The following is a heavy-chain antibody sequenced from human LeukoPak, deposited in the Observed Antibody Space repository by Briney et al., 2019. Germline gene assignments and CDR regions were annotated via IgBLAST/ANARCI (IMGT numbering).Heavy chain of an antibody. J-gene: IGHJ4*02. D-gene: IGHD5-18*01. CDR3: ARVMEDVDTGALAN. CDR1: GFTFSSYG. Sequence: PGGSLRLSCAASGFTFSSYGMHWVRQAPGKGLEWGAVISYDGSNKYYADSVKGRFTISRDNSKNTLYLQMNSLRAEATAVYYCARVMEDVDTGALANWGQGTLVTVSS. V-gene: IGHV3-30*03. CDR2: ISYDGSNK.